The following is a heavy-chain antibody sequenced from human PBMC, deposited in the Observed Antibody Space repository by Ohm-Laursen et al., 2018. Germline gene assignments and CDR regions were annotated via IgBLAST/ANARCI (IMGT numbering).Heavy chain of an antibody. CDR2: IHSGGNT. CDR1: AFTVSSHY. V-gene: IGHV3-66*01. CDR3: ARGAGYGDYLYYFDY. J-gene: IGHJ4*02. D-gene: IGHD4-17*01. Sequence: SLRLSCTASAFTVSSHYMSWVRQAPGKGLESVSLIHSGGNTYYSDSVKGRFTISRDISKNTLFLQMNSLRGEDSAVYYCARGAGYGDYLYYFDYWGQGTLVTVSS.